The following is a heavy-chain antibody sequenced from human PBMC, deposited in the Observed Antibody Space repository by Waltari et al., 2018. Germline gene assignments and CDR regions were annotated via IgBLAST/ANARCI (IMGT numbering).Heavy chain of an antibody. Sequence: EAQLIQSGAQVKSPGATVKVSCKAFGYIFTDYYMHWMQQVPGKGREWRARLDPEYGATEFADRFQGRLTGTADRSTDTAYMELSGLTSEDTATYYCANSMSGPRVQWGQGTQVTVSP. CDR1: GYIFTDYY. CDR3: ANSMSGPRVQ. J-gene: IGHJ4*02. D-gene: IGHD3-3*01. V-gene: IGHV1-69-2*01. CDR2: LDPEYGAT.